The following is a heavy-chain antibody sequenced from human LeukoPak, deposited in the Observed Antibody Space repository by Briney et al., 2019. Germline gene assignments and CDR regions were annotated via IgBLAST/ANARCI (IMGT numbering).Heavy chain of an antibody. D-gene: IGHD3-16*02. J-gene: IGHJ4*02. V-gene: IGHV3-66*01. CDR3: ARGGYYDYVWGSYRYPYYFDY. CDR1: GFTVNSNH. Sequence: GGSLRLSCAASGFTVNSNHMSWVRQAPGKGLEWVSVIFRGGSTYYADSVKGRFTISRDNSKNTVYLQMNSLRAEDTAVYYCARGGYYDYVWGSYRYPYYFDYWGQGTLVTVSS. CDR2: IFRGGST.